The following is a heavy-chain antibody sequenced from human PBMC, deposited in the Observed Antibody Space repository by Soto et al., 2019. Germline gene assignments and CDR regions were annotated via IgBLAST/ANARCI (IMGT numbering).Heavy chain of an antibody. J-gene: IGHJ5*02. Sequence: SETLSLTCTVSGGSISSSSYYWGWIRQPPGKGLEWIGSIYFSGSTYYNPSLKSRVTISVDTSRNQFSLKLSSVTAAYTAVYYCASQGDWFGELRYLNWFDPWGQGTLVTVSS. CDR2: IYFSGST. CDR3: ASQGDWFGELRYLNWFDP. V-gene: IGHV4-39*01. D-gene: IGHD3-10*01. CDR1: GGSISSSSYY.